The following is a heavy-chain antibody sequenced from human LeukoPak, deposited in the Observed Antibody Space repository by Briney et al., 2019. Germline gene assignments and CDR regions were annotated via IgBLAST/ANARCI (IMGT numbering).Heavy chain of an antibody. J-gene: IGHJ4*02. D-gene: IGHD6-13*01. Sequence: GGSLRLSCAASGFTFDDYGMNWVRQAPGKGLEWVSGINWNDGNRQYADSVQGRFTMTRDNANNSLHLQMNSLRAEDTALYYCARGGRYSSSWQPFDYWGQGTLVTVSS. CDR3: ARGGRYSSSWQPFDY. CDR2: INWNDGNR. CDR1: GFTFDDYG. V-gene: IGHV3-20*04.